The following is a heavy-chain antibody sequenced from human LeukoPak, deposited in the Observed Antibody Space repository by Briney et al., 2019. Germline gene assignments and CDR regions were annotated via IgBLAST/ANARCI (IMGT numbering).Heavy chain of an antibody. V-gene: IGHV3-23*01. J-gene: IGHJ4*02. CDR2: ISGSGGST. Sequence: GRSLRLSCAASGFTFSSYAMSWVRQAPGKGLEWVSAISGSGGSTYYADSVKGRFTISRDNSKNTLYLQMNSLRAEDTAVYYCAKDSFMVRGVPDYWGQGTLVTVSS. D-gene: IGHD3-10*01. CDR1: GFTFSSYA. CDR3: AKDSFMVRGVPDY.